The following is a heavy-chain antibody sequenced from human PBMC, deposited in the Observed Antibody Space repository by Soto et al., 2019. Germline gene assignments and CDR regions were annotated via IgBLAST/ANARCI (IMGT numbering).Heavy chain of an antibody. CDR3: AREITGDTANYYYGMDV. CDR1: GGSISSGGYY. Sequence: SETLSLTCTVSGGSISSGGYYWSWIRQHPGKGLEWIGYIYYSGSTYYNPSLKSRVTISVDTAKNQFSLKLSSVTAAATAVYYCAREITGDTANYYYGMDVWGQGTTVTVSS. J-gene: IGHJ6*02. CDR2: IYYSGST. D-gene: IGHD5-18*01. V-gene: IGHV4-31*03.